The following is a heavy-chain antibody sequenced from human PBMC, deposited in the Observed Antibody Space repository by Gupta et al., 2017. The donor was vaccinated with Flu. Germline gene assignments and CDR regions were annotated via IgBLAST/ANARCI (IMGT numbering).Heavy chain of an antibody. V-gene: IGHV1-8*01. CDR1: GYTFTSYD. D-gene: IGHD3-22*01. J-gene: IGHJ6*02. CDR2: MNPNSGNT. CDR3: ASPYDSSGYHYGMDV. Sequence: QVQLVQSGAEVKKPGASVKVSCKASGYTFTSYDINWVRQATGQGLEWMGWMNPNSGNTGYAQKFQGRVTMTRNTSISTAYMELSSLRSEDTAVYYCASPYDSSGYHYGMDVWGQGTTVTVSS.